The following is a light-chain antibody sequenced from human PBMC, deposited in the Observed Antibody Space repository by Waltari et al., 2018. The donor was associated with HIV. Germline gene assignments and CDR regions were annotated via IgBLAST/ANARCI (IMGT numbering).Light chain of an antibody. CDR2: WAS. J-gene: IGKJ1*01. CDR1: QSVLYSSKNKNY. V-gene: IGKV4-1*01. CDR3: QQYYGTPPT. Sequence: DIVMTQSPDSLAVSLGERATVNCKSSQSVLYSSKNKNYLAWYQQKPGQHPKLLIYWASTRESGVPDRFSGSGSGTDFTLTISSLQAEDVAVYYCQQYYGTPPTFGQGTKVEIK.